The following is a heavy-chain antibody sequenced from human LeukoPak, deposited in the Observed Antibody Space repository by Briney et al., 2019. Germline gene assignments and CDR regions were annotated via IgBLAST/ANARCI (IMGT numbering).Heavy chain of an antibody. Sequence: SETLSLTCTVSGGSISSGGYYWSWIRQHPGKGLEWIVYIYYSGSTYYNPSLKSRVTISVDTSKNQFSLKLSSVTAADTAVYYCARVSISDFWSGYYTADPSFDYWGQGTLVTVSS. D-gene: IGHD3-3*01. J-gene: IGHJ4*02. V-gene: IGHV4-31*03. CDR3: ARVSISDFWSGYYTADPSFDY. CDR2: IYYSGST. CDR1: GGSISSGGYY.